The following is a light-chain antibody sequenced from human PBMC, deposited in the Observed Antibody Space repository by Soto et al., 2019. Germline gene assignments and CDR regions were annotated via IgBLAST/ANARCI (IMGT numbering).Light chain of an antibody. V-gene: IGLV2-8*01. CDR2: DVS. CDR1: SSDVGGYNY. Sequence: QSALTQPPSASGSPGQSVTISCTGTSSDVGGYNYVSWYQQHPGKAPKLMIYDVSKLPSGVPDRFSGSKSGNTASLTVSGLQAEDEADYYCCSYAGGNTLVFGGGTQLTVL. J-gene: IGLJ2*01. CDR3: CSYAGGNTLV.